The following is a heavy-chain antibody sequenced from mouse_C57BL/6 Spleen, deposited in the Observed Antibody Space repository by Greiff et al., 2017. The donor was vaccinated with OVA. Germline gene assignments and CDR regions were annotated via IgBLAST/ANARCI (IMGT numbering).Heavy chain of an antibody. J-gene: IGHJ3*01. D-gene: IGHD3-2*02. V-gene: IGHV1-82*01. CDR2: IYPGDGDT. CDR3: ARSTAAHATVAY. Sequence: QVQLQQSGPELVKPGASVKISCKASGYAFSSSWLNWVKQRPGKGLEWIGRIYPGDGDTHYNGKFKGKATLTGDKSSRTAYMQLSSLTSEDSAVYFCARSTAAHATVAYWGQGTLVTVSA. CDR1: GYAFSSSW.